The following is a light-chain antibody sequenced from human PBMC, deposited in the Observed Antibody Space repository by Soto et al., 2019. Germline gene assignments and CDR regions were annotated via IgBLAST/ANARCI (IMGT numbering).Light chain of an antibody. CDR3: QQYASSPLT. J-gene: IGKJ4*01. V-gene: IGKV3-20*01. Sequence: EIVLTQSPGTLSLSPGERATLSCRASQSVSSSYLAWYQQKPGQAPRLLIYTASSRATGIPDRFSGSGSGTDFTLTISRLEPEDFAVYYCQQYASSPLTFGGGTKVETK. CDR2: TAS. CDR1: QSVSSSY.